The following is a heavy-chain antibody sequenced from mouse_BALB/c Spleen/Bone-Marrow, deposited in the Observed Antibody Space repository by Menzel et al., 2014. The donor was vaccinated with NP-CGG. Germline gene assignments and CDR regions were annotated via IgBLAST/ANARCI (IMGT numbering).Heavy chain of an antibody. J-gene: IGHJ3*01. CDR3: ARQEFEWFAY. Sequence: EVQVVESGGDLVKPGGSLKLSCAASGFTFSSCGMSWVSQTPDKRLEWVATISRGGSYTYYPDSVKGRLTISRDNAKNALMLQRSSLKAEDTVMYYCARQEFEWFAYWGQGTRVTVSA. CDR2: ISRGGSYT. V-gene: IGHV5-6*01. CDR1: GFTFSSCG.